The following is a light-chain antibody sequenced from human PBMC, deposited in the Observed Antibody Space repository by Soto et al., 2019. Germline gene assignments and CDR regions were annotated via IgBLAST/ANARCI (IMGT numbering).Light chain of an antibody. V-gene: IGKV3D-20*02. CDR1: QSVTSNY. J-gene: IGKJ3*01. CDR3: QQRSNWAT. CDR2: DAS. Sequence: EIVLTQSPGTLSLSPGERATLSCRASQSVTSNYLAWYQQKPGQAPRLLFYDASNRATGIPARFSGSGSVTDFTLTISSLEPEDFAVYYCQQRSNWATFGPGTKVDIK.